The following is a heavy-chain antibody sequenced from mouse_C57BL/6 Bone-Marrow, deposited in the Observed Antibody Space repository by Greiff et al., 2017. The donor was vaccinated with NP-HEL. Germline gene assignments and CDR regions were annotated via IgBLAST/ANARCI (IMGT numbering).Heavy chain of an antibody. D-gene: IGHD1-1*01. CDR3: ARWGITTVVAHYAMDY. CDR1: GYTFTDYY. V-gene: IGHV1-75*01. Sequence: QVHVKQSGPELVKPGASVKISCKASGYTFTDYYINWVKQRPGQGLEWIGWIFPGSGSTYYNEKFKGKATLTVDKSSSTAYMLLSSLTSEDSAVYFCARWGITTVVAHYAMDYWGQGTSVTVSS. J-gene: IGHJ4*01. CDR2: IFPGSGST.